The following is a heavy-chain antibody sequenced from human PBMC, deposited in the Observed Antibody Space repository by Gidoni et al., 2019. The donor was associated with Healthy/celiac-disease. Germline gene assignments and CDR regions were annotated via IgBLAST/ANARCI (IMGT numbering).Heavy chain of an antibody. CDR3: ARGEMATTPYYYYYMDV. D-gene: IGHD1-1*01. Sequence: QVQLVQSGAEVKTPGSSVKVSCKASGGTFSSYAISWVRQAPGQGLEWMGGIIPIFGTANYAQKFQGRVTITADESTSTAYMELSSLRSEDTAVYYCARGEMATTPYYYYYMDVWGKGTTVTVSS. V-gene: IGHV1-69*01. CDR2: IIPIFGTA. J-gene: IGHJ6*03. CDR1: GGTFSSYA.